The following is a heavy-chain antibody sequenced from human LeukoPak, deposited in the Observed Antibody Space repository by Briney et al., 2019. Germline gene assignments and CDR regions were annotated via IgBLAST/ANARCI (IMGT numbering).Heavy chain of an antibody. V-gene: IGHV4-39*01. CDR2: IYYSGST. J-gene: IGHJ4*02. D-gene: IGHD6-19*01. CDR3: ARTVYSSGWYIDY. Sequence: PSETLSLTCTVSGGSISSSSYYWGWIRQPPGKGQEWIGSIYYSGSTYYNPSLKSRVTISVDTSKNQFSLKLSSVTAADTAVYYCARTVYSSGWYIDYWGQGTLVTVSS. CDR1: GGSISSSSYY.